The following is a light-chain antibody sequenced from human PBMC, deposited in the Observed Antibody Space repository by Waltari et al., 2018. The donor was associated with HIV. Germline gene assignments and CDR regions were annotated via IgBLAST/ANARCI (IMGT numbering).Light chain of an antibody. CDR3: CSYAGSSTLV. CDR1: SSDVGGYNY. J-gene: IGLJ2*01. CDR2: DVS. V-gene: IGLV2-23*02. Sequence: QSALTQPASVSGSPGQSITISCTGTSSDVGGYNYVSWYQQHPGKAPKLMIYDVSKRPSVVSNRFSGYKSGNTASLTISGLQAEDEADYYCCSYAGSSTLVFGGGTKLTVL.